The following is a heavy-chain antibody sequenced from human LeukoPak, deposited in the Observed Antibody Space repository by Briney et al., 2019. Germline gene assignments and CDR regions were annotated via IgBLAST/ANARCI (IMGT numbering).Heavy chain of an antibody. V-gene: IGHV3-7*01. CDR1: GFTFSTYW. D-gene: IGHD4-17*01. CDR2: IKVDGSES. CDR3: ATVRYGNYFDH. Sequence: GGSLRLSCEASGFTFSTYWMSWVRQAPGKGLEWVANIKVDGSESYYGDSVKGRFTISRGNAKNSLYLQMNSLRVEDTAVYYCATVRYGNYFDHWGQGTLVTASS. J-gene: IGHJ4*02.